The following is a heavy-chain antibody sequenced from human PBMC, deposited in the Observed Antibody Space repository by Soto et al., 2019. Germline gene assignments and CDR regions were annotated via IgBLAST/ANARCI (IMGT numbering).Heavy chain of an antibody. CDR2: ISGGGDAA. CDR3: ARKILGSTSRPNYWYFDL. V-gene: IGHV3-23*01. CDR1: GFTFINYA. J-gene: IGHJ2*01. D-gene: IGHD2-2*01. Sequence: EVRLLESGGALVQPGGSLRLSCAGSGFTFINYAMNWVRQAPGKGLEWVSSISGGGDAAFFPDSVRGRFTISRDNSKNTVTLQMNSLGVDDTAVYYCARKILGSTSRPNYWYFDLWGRGTLVTVSS.